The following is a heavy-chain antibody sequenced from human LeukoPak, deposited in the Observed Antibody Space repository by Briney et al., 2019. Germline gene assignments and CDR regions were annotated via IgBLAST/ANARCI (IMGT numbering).Heavy chain of an antibody. D-gene: IGHD2-15*01. CDR2: IYYSGST. CDR3: ARDAYCSGGSCSHDY. CDR1: GGSISSSSYY. V-gene: IGHV4-39*07. Sequence: PSETLSLTCTVSGGSISSSSYYWGWIRQPPGKGLEWIGSIYYSGSTYYNPSLKSRVTISVDTSKNQFSLKLSSVTAADTAVYYCARDAYCSGGSCSHDYWGQGTLVTVSS. J-gene: IGHJ4*02.